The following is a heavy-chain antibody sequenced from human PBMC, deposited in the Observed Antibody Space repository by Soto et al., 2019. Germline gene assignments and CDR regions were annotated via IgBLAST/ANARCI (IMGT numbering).Heavy chain of an antibody. CDR1: GGTFSSYA. V-gene: IGHV1-69*13. CDR3: ATTGATNPRCTNRVRYIPYRMDV. J-gene: IGHJ6*02. CDR2: IIPIFGTA. Sequence: SVKVSCKASGGTFSSYAISWVRQAPGQGLEWMGGIIPIFGTANYAQKFQGRVTITADESTSTAYMELSSLRSEDTAVYYCATTGATNPRCTNRVRYIPYRMDVWGQGNTVTVSS. D-gene: IGHD2-8*01.